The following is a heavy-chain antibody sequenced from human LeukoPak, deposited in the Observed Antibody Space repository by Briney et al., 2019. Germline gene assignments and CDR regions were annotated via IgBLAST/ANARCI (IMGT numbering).Heavy chain of an antibody. Sequence: SETLSLTCAVSGGSINSYYWYWTRQPPGKGLEWIGSIYYSGSTNYNPSLKSRVTMSVDTSKNQFSLKLSSVTAADTAVYYCAREHKWELGAFDIWSQGTMVTVSS. CDR1: GGSINSYY. CDR3: AREHKWELGAFDI. J-gene: IGHJ3*02. D-gene: IGHD1-26*01. V-gene: IGHV4-59*01. CDR2: IYYSGST.